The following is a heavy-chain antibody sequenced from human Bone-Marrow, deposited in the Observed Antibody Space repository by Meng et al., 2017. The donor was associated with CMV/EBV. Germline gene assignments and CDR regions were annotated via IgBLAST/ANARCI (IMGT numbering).Heavy chain of an antibody. J-gene: IGHJ6*02. Sequence: GESLKISCAASGFNFSTYSMNWVRQAPGKGLEWVSFISSSSSDIYYADSVKGRFTISRDNAKNSLYLQMNSLRAEDTAVYYCVRAAARQYFYYGMDVWGQGTTVTVSS. CDR3: VRAAARQYFYYGMDV. CDR2: ISSSSSDI. V-gene: IGHV3-21*01. D-gene: IGHD6-13*01. CDR1: GFNFSTYS.